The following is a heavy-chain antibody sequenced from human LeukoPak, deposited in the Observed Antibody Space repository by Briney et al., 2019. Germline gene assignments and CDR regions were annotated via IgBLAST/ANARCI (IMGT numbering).Heavy chain of an antibody. D-gene: IGHD3-9*01. CDR3: AHIQKYYDILSAYYRNGKEFDY. J-gene: IGHJ4*02. CDR1: GFSLSTSGAG. Sequence: SGPTLVNPTETLTLTCTFSGFSLSTSGAGVGWIRQPPGKALEWLALIYWDDDKRYSPSLKNRLTITKDTSKDQVVLTMTNVDPVDTATYYCAHIQKYYDILSAYYRNGKEFDYWGRGTLVTVSS. V-gene: IGHV2-5*02. CDR2: IYWDDDK.